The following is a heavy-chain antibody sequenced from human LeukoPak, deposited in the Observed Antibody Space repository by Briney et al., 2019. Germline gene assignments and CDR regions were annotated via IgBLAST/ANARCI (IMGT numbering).Heavy chain of an antibody. J-gene: IGHJ4*02. CDR1: GYAFTDYY. CDR3: ARDGDGSGSYYNVLDY. D-gene: IGHD3-10*01. CDR2: INPNSGDT. V-gene: IGHV1-2*02. Sequence: ASVRVSCKASGYAFTDYYIHWVRQAPGQGLEWMGWINPNSGDTNYAQKFQGRVTMTRDTSISTAYMELSRLRSDDTAVYYCARDGDGSGSYYNVLDYWGQGTLVTVSS.